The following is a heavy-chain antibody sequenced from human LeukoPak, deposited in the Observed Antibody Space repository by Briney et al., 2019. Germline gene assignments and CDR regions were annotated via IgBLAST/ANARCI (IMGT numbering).Heavy chain of an antibody. Sequence: PGGSLRLSCAASGFTFNTYNMNWVRQAPGEGLEWVSSISSSKTDIYYADSVRGRFTISRDNVKNSLYLQMNSLRAEDTAVYYCVREGRSISVWCSGGSCYDFDYWGQGTLVTVSS. D-gene: IGHD2-15*01. CDR2: ISSSKTDI. V-gene: IGHV3-21*01. CDR1: GFTFNTYN. CDR3: VREGRSISVWCSGGSCYDFDY. J-gene: IGHJ4*02.